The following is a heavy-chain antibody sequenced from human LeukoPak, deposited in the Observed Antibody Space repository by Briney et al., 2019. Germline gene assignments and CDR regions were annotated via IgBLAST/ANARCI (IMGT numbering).Heavy chain of an antibody. D-gene: IGHD3-10*01. CDR3: ARIPFRGIIAGAFEH. V-gene: IGHV4-39*01. CDR1: DDSISSSSYY. Sequence: SETLSLTCTVSDDSISSSSYYWGWIRQPPGKGLEWIASIYYSGSTYYNPSLNNRGTISVDTSKKQFSLKLTPVTAADTAVYYCARIPFRGIIAGAFEHWGQGTLVTVSS. J-gene: IGHJ4*02. CDR2: IYYSGST.